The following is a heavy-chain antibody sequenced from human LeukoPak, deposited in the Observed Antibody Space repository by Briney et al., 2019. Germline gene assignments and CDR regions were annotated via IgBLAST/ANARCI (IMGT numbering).Heavy chain of an antibody. CDR2: ISAYNGNT. D-gene: IGHD2-2*01. V-gene: IGHV1-18*01. CDR3: ARDLRYCSSTSCYGNWFDP. CDR1: GYTFTSYG. J-gene: IGHJ5*02. Sequence: GASVKVSCKASGYTFTSYGISWVRQASGQGLEWMGWISAYNGNTNYAQKLQGRVTMTTDTSTSTAYMELRSLRSDGTAVYYCARDLRYCSSTSCYGNWFDPWGQGTLVTVSS.